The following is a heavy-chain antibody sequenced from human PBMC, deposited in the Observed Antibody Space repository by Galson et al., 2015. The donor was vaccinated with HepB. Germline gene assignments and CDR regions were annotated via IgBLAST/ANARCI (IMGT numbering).Heavy chain of an antibody. V-gene: IGHV1-69*13. CDR2: IIPIFGTA. D-gene: IGHD3-10*01. J-gene: IGHJ4*02. CDR3: ARSHYAGRFGELSVDYYFDY. CDR1: GGTFSSYA. Sequence: SVKVSCKASGGTFSSYAISWVRQAPGQGLEWMGGIIPIFGTANYAQKFQGRVTITADESTSTAYMELSSLSSEDTAVYYCARSHYAGRFGELSVDYYFDYWGQGTLVTVSS.